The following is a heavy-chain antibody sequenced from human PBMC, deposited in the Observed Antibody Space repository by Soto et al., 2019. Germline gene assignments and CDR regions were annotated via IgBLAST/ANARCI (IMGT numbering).Heavy chain of an antibody. D-gene: IGHD3-22*01. J-gene: IGHJ1*01. Sequence: SETLSLTCTVSGGSISSYYWSWIRQPPWKGLEWIGYIYYSGSTNYNPSLKSRVTISVDTSKNQFSLKLSSVTAADTAVYYCARLYYYDSSGYYYGYFQHWGQGTLVTVSS. CDR3: ARLYYYDSSGYYYGYFQH. V-gene: IGHV4-59*01. CDR1: GGSISSYY. CDR2: IYYSGST.